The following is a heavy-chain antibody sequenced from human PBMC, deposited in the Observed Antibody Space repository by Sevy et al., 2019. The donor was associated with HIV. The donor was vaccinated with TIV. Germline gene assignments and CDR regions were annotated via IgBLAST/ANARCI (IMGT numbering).Heavy chain of an antibody. CDR1: GFIFPDYP. Sequence: GGSLRLSCAASGFIFPDYPMSWVRQPPGKGLEWVSGINWNADNTGYADSLKGRFTISRDNAKNSLYLEINSLRAEDTALYYCARSTYYYDTTGYGAFDLWGQGTLVTVSS. J-gene: IGHJ3*01. CDR3: ARSTYYYDTTGYGAFDL. D-gene: IGHD3-22*01. V-gene: IGHV3-20*04. CDR2: INWNADNT.